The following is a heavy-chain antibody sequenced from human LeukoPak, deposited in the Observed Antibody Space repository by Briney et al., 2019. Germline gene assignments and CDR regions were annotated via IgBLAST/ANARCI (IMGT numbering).Heavy chain of an antibody. CDR2: ISGSGGST. CDR3: AKDHRYYDSSGPPASGHDY. V-gene: IGHV3-23*01. J-gene: IGHJ4*02. CDR1: GFTVSSNY. Sequence: GGSLRLACAASGFTVSSNYMSWVRQAPGKGLEWVSAISGSGGSTYYADSVKGRFTISRDNSKNTLYLQMNSLRAEDTAVYYCAKDHRYYDSSGPPASGHDYWGQGTLVTVSS. D-gene: IGHD3-22*01.